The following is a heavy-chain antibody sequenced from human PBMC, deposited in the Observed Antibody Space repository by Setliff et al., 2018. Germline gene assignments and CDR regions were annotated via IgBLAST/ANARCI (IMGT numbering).Heavy chain of an antibody. CDR3: ARDRGSDSCRGCDYMDV. CDR1: GFTFSSYA. Sequence: GGSLRLSCAASGFTFSSYAMHWVRQAPGKGLEWVAVIWNDGRNKFYADSVYGRFTVSRDNSKNTLYLQMNSLRDEDTAVYYCARDRGSDSCRGCDYMDVWGKGTTVTVSS. J-gene: IGHJ6*03. V-gene: IGHV3-33*01. D-gene: IGHD2-2*01. CDR2: IWNDGRNK.